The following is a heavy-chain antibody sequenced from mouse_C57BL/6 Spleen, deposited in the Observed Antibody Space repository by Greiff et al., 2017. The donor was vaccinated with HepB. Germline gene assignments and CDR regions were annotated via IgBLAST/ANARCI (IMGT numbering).Heavy chain of an antibody. CDR3: ARRSYDYDGYWYFDV. CDR1: GYTFTSYG. Sequence: QVHVKQSGAELARPGASVKLSCKASGYTFTSYGISWVKQRTGQGLEWIGEIYPRSGNTYYNEKFKGKATLTADKSSSTAYMELRSLTSEDSAVYFCARRSYDYDGYWYFDVWGTGTTVTVSS. V-gene: IGHV1-81*01. J-gene: IGHJ1*03. D-gene: IGHD2-4*01. CDR2: IYPRSGNT.